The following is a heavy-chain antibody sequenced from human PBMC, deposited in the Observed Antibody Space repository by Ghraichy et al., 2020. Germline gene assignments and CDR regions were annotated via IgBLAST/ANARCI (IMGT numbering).Heavy chain of an antibody. J-gene: IGHJ6*02. CDR3: ARDKGIGYYYYGMDV. V-gene: IGHV3-53*01. D-gene: IGHD2-21*01. CDR2: IYSGGST. Sequence: GGSLRLSCAASGFTVSSNYMSWVRQAPGKGLEWVSVIYSGGSTYYADSVKGRFTISRDNSKNTLYLQMNSLRAGDTAVYYCARDKGIGYYYYGMDVWGQGTTVTVSS. CDR1: GFTVSSNY.